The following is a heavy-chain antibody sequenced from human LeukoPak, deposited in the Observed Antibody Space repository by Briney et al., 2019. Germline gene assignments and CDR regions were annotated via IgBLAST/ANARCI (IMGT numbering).Heavy chain of an antibody. D-gene: IGHD2-2*02. CDR2: INLDGIKK. CDR1: GFTFSHYW. Sequence: GGSLRLSCATSGFTFSHYWMSWVRQAPGKGLEWVANINLDGIKKYHVDSVKGRFTISRDNAKNSLYVQLNSLRGDDTAVYYCVRGGCGGNCYNLDIPLDYWGQGTLVTASS. J-gene: IGHJ4*02. V-gene: IGHV3-7*01. CDR3: VRGGCGGNCYNLDIPLDY.